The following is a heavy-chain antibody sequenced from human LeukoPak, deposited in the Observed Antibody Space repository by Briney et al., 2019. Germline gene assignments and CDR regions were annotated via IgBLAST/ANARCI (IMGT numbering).Heavy chain of an antibody. J-gene: IGHJ4*02. D-gene: IGHD2-2*01. V-gene: IGHV1-18*01. CDR2: ISAYNGNT. CDR3: ARDRDWMGYCSSTSCSVRDY. CDR1: GYTFTSYG. Sequence: AASVKVSCKASGYTFTSYGISWVRQAPGQGLEWMGWISAYNGNTNYAQKLQGRVTMTTDTSTSTAYMELRSLRSDDTAVYYCARDRDWMGYCSSTSCSVRDYWGQGTLVTVSS.